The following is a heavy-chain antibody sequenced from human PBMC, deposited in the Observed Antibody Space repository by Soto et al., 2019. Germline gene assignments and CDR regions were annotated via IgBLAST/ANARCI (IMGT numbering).Heavy chain of an antibody. Sequence: GGSLRLSCAASGFTFRSFTMNWVRQAPGKGLEWVSTISSNSAYIYYTDALRGRFTISRDNAKNSLHLQMNSLRAEDTAVYYCTRDASRDSSARGWFDPWGPGTLVIVSS. CDR1: GFTFRSFT. CDR2: ISSNSAYI. CDR3: TRDASRDSSARGWFDP. D-gene: IGHD6-13*01. J-gene: IGHJ5*02. V-gene: IGHV3-21*01.